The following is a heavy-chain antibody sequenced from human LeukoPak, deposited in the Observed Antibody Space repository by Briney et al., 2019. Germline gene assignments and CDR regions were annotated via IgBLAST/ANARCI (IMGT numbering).Heavy chain of an antibody. D-gene: IGHD1-26*01. J-gene: IGHJ3*02. CDR2: IYYSGST. Sequence: SETLSLTCTVSGGSISSYYWSWIRQPPGKGVEWIGYIYYSGSTYYNPSLKSRVTISVNTSKKQFSLKLSSVTAADTAVCWCARGQLGDAFDIWGQGTMVTVSS. CDR1: GGSISSYY. CDR3: ARGQLGDAFDI. V-gene: IGHV4-30-4*01.